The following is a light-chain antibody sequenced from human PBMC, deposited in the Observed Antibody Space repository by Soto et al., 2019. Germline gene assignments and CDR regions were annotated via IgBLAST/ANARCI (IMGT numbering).Light chain of an antibody. CDR1: QNINRW. V-gene: IGKV1-5*01. J-gene: IGKJ1*01. CDR3: QQYHSYWT. Sequence: DIQMTQYPSTLSASVGDRVTITCRASQNINRWLAWYQRKPGKAPMLLIYDASSLESGVPQRFSGSGSGTEFTLTISSLQTDDFSTYYCQQYHSYWTFGQGTKVDIK. CDR2: DAS.